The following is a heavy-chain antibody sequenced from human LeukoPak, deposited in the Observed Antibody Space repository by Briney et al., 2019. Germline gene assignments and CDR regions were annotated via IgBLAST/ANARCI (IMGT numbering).Heavy chain of an antibody. J-gene: IGHJ4*02. CDR3: ARAPYYYDKGLDY. Sequence: GASVKVSCKASGYTFTSYDINWVRQAPGQGLEWMGWMNPNSGNTGYAQKFQGRVTITRNTSISTAYMELSSLRSEDTAVYYCARAPYYYDKGLDYWGQGTLVTVSS. CDR1: GYTFTSYD. V-gene: IGHV1-8*03. CDR2: MNPNSGNT. D-gene: IGHD3-22*01.